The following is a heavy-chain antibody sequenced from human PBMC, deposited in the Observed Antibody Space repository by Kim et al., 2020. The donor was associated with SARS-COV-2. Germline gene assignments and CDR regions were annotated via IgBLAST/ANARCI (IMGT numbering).Heavy chain of an antibody. CDR2: IYYSGST. J-gene: IGHJ3*02. CDR1: GGSISSSSYY. CDR3: ARGVLRGMGDAFDI. D-gene: IGHD3-9*01. Sequence: SETLSLTCTVSGGSISSSSYYWGWIRQPPGKGLEWIGSIYYSGSTYYNPSLKGRVTISVDTSKNQFSLKLSSVTAADTAVYYCARGVLRGMGDAFDIWGPGRMVTVSS. V-gene: IGHV4-39*01.